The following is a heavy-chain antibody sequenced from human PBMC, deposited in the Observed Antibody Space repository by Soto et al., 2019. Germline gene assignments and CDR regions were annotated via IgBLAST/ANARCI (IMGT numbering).Heavy chain of an antibody. V-gene: IGHV1-18*01. D-gene: IGHD2-2*01. CDR1: GYTFSTSG. Sequence: QVPLVQSGAEVKKPGASVKVSCKASGYTFSTSGISWVRQAPGQGLEWMGMISAYNGNTNYAQKFQDRVTLTTDTPTSTAYMELRSLKYDDTATYYCARVRGIPADADYWGQGTLVTVSS. CDR3: ARVRGIPADADY. J-gene: IGHJ4*02. CDR2: ISAYNGNT.